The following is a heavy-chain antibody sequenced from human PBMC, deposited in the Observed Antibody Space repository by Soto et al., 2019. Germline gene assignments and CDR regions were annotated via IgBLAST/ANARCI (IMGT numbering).Heavy chain of an antibody. D-gene: IGHD1-7*01. CDR3: ALGITETTKRGYNWFDP. Sequence: SETLSHTCAVFGGYFSGYYCSWIRQPPRKGLEWIGEINHSGSTNYNPSLNGRVTISVDTSKSQFSLKLSSVTAADTAVYYCALGITETTKRGYNWFDPWGQGTLVTVSS. CDR1: GGYFSGYY. V-gene: IGHV4-34*01. CDR2: INHSGST. J-gene: IGHJ5*02.